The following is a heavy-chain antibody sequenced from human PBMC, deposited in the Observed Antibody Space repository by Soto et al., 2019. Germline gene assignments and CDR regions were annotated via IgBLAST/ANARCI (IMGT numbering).Heavy chain of an antibody. CDR1: GGSISSYY. Sequence: PSETLSLTCTVSGGSISSYYWSWIRQPPGKGLEWIGYIYYSGSTNYNPSLKSRVTISVDTSKNQFSLKLSSVTAADTAVYYCARGPYCSGGSCSSDWFDPWGQGTLVTVSS. V-gene: IGHV4-59*01. J-gene: IGHJ5*02. CDR3: ARGPYCSGGSCSSDWFDP. D-gene: IGHD2-15*01. CDR2: IYYSGST.